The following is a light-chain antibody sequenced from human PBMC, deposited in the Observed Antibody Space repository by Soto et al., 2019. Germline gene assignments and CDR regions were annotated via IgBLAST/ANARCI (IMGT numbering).Light chain of an antibody. J-gene: IGKJ5*01. CDR1: QSVSSN. CDR2: DAS. Sequence: IVMTQSPDILSVSPGERATLSCRASQSVSSNLAWYQQKPGQAPRLLIYDASIRATGIPDRFSGSGSGTDFTLTISRLEPEDFAVYYCQQYGNSPITFGQGTRLEIK. V-gene: IGKV3-20*01. CDR3: QQYGNSPIT.